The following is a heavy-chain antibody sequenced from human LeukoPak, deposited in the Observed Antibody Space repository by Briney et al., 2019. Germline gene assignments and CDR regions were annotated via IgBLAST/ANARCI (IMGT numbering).Heavy chain of an antibody. D-gene: IGHD4-11*01. CDR1: GGSISSGSYY. V-gene: IGHV4-39*01. CDR2: IYYSGST. CDR3: ARLVSNFPDY. J-gene: IGHJ4*02. Sequence: SETLSLTCTVSGGSISSGSYYWGWIRQPPGKGLEWIGSIYYSGSTHDNPSLKSRVTIFVDTSKNQFSLKLSSVVAADTAVYYCARLVSNFPDYWGQGTLVTVSS.